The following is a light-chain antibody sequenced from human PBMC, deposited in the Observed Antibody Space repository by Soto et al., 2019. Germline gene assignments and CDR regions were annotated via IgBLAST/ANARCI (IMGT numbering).Light chain of an antibody. V-gene: IGKV3-11*01. J-gene: IGKJ5*01. CDR1: QSVRTY. CDR3: QQRNSWPIT. Sequence: EIVLTQSPATLSLSPGDRVTLSCRASQSVRTYLAWYQQKPGQAPRFLIYDASNRATGIPARFSGSGSGTDFTLTISSLEPEDFAVYYCQQRNSWPITFGQGTRLEIK. CDR2: DAS.